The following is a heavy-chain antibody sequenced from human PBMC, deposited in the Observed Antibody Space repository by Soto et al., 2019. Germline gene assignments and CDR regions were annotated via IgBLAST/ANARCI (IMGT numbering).Heavy chain of an antibody. CDR1: GFTFSSYG. J-gene: IGHJ4*02. CDR2: IWYDGSNK. CDR3: ARVSKRDGSDY. V-gene: IGHV3-33*01. D-gene: IGHD6-25*01. Sequence: VQLVESGGGVVQPGRSLRLSCAASGFTFSSYGMHWVRQAPGKGLEWVAVIWYDGSNKYYADSVKGRFTISRDNSKNTLYLQMNSLRAEDTAVYYCARVSKRDGSDYWGQGTLVTVSS.